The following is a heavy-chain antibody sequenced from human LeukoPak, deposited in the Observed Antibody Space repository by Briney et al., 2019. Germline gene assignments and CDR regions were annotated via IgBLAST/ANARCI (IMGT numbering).Heavy chain of an antibody. V-gene: IGHV3-21*01. Sequence: PGGSLRLSCAASGFTFSSYSTNWVRQAPGKGLEWVSSISSSSSYIYYADSVKGRFTISRDNAKNSLCLQMNSLRAEDTAVYYCARGPFGGRYGMDVWGQGTTVTVSS. D-gene: IGHD3-16*01. CDR2: ISSSSSYI. CDR3: ARGPFGGRYGMDV. J-gene: IGHJ6*02. CDR1: GFTFSSYS.